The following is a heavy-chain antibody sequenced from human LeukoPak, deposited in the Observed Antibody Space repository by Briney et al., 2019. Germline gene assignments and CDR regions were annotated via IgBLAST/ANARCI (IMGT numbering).Heavy chain of an antibody. CDR2: IYPVDSDT. D-gene: IGHD2-21*02. V-gene: IGHV5-51*01. CDR3: ARVTYAAGDY. J-gene: IGHJ4*02. CDR1: GYRFTSYW. Sequence: GESLKISCKASGYRFTSYWSGWVRQMPGKGLGWMGIIYPVDSDTRYSPSFQGQVSASVDKSTNAAYLQWSSLKASDTAMYYCARVTYAAGDYWGQGTLVTVSS.